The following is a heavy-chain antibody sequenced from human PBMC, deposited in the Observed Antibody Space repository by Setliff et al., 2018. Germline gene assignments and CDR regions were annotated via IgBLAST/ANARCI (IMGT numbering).Heavy chain of an antibody. CDR3: ARAQVVFAISAPVWYFEV. CDR1: GGSFSGYQ. D-gene: IGHD2-21*01. J-gene: IGHJ2*01. V-gene: IGHV4-34*01. Sequence: SETLSLTCAVDGGSFSGYQWSWIRQPPGKGLEWIGEINHSGSTNYNPSLKSRVSISVEKSKNQFSLKLTSVTAADTAVYYCARAQVVFAISAPVWYFEVWGRGTQVTVSS. CDR2: INHSGST.